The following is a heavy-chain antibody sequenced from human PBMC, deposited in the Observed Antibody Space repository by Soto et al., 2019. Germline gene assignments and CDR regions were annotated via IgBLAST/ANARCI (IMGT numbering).Heavy chain of an antibody. J-gene: IGHJ4*02. CDR3: ARILRYFDSPDY. CDR1: GFTFSSYA. D-gene: IGHD3-9*01. V-gene: IGHV3-30-3*01. Sequence: GGSLRLSCAASGFTFSSYAMHWVRQAPGKGLEWVAVISYDGSNKYYADSVKGRFTISRDNSKNTLYLQMNSLRAEDTAVYYCARILRYFDSPDYWGQGTLVTVSS. CDR2: ISYDGSNK.